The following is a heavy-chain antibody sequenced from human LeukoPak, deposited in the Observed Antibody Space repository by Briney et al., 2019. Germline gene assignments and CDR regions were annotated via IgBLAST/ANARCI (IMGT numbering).Heavy chain of an antibody. V-gene: IGHV3-48*01. Sequence: GGSLRLSCAASGFIFSDYAMNWVRQAQGKGLEWISYISSSTTTIYYADSVKGRSTISRDNAKSSLFLQMNSLRAEDTAVYYCASGYDFSSGSKRGFDNWGQGTRVTVSS. J-gene: IGHJ4*02. CDR1: GFIFSDYA. CDR3: ASGYDFSSGSKRGFDN. CDR2: ISSSTTTI. D-gene: IGHD3-3*01.